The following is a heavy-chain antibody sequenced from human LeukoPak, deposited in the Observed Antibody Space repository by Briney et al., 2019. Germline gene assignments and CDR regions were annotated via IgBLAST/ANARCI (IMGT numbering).Heavy chain of an antibody. CDR3: SRCLAVVPAAISYYYYMDV. CDR2: ISSSSSYI. Sequence: GGSLRLSCAASRFTLSSYSMNWVRQAPGKGLEWGSSISSSSSYIYYADSVKGRFTISRDNAKNSLYLQMNSLRAEDTAVYYCSRCLAVVPAAISYYYYMDVWAKGTTVTVSS. D-gene: IGHD2-2*02. J-gene: IGHJ6*03. CDR1: RFTLSSYS. V-gene: IGHV3-21*01.